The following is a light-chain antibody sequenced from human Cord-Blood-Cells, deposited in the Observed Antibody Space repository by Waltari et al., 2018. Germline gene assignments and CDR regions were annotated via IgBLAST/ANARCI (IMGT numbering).Light chain of an antibody. CDR1: SSDVGGYNY. Sequence: QSALTQPASVSGSPGQSITISCTGTSSDVGGYNYVSWYQQHPGKAPKLMIYEVSNRPSGVSTCFSGSKSGNTASLTISGLQAEDEADYYCSSYTSSSTWVFGGGTKLTVL. J-gene: IGLJ3*02. CDR2: EVS. CDR3: SSYTSSSTWV. V-gene: IGLV2-14*01.